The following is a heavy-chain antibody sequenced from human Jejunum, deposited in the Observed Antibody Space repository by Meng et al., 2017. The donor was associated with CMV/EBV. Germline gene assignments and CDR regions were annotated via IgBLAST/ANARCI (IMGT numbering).Heavy chain of an antibody. Sequence: SVSSHEINWVRQGPGKGLEWISYIGGSGSSIIYADSVKGRFTVSRDNANQSVYLEMKSLRAEDTGVYYCARELGSRSPHYNRFDSWGQGTLVTVSS. J-gene: IGHJ5*01. CDR2: IGGSGSSI. CDR1: SVSSHE. D-gene: IGHD6-13*01. CDR3: ARELGSRSPHYNRFDS. V-gene: IGHV3-48*03.